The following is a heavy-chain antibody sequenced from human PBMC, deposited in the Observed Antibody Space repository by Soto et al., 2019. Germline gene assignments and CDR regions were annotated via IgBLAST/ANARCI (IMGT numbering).Heavy chain of an antibody. Sequence: PGGSLRLSCAASGFNFNDYGMHWDRQAPGKGLEWVSSISWNSVSIGYADSVKGRFTISRDNAKNSLYLQMNTLRAEDTALYYCAKDMENGYNPYYYYGMDVWGQGTTVTVSS. J-gene: IGHJ6*02. CDR1: GFNFNDYG. D-gene: IGHD3-10*01. CDR3: AKDMENGYNPYYYYGMDV. CDR2: ISWNSVSI. V-gene: IGHV3-9*01.